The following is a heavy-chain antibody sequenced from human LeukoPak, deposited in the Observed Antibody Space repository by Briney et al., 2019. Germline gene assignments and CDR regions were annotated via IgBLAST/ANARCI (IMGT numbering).Heavy chain of an antibody. J-gene: IGHJ4*02. D-gene: IGHD2-2*01. CDR2: IDTSGST. Sequence: SETLSLTCTVSGGSISSYYWSWIRQPAGKGLQRIGRIDTSGSTNYNPSLKSRVAMSVDKSKNQVSLRLSSVTAADTAVYYCARDDRYCSSTSCYGLGYWGQGTLVTVSS. CDR1: GGSISSYY. CDR3: ARDDRYCSSTSCYGLGY. V-gene: IGHV4-4*07.